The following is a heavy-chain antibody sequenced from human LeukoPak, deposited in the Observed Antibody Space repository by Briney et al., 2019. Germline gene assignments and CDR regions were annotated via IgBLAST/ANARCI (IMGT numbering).Heavy chain of an antibody. CDR2: FDPEDGET. V-gene: IGHV1-24*01. CDR3: ATGYDSSGYYRFFLNY. Sequence: ASVKVSCKASGYTFAGYYMHWVRQAPGKGLEWMGGFDPEDGETIYAQKFQGRVTMTEDTSTDTAYMELSSLRSEDTAVYYCATGYDSSGYYRFFLNYWGQGTLVTVSS. CDR1: GYTFAGYY. D-gene: IGHD3-22*01. J-gene: IGHJ4*02.